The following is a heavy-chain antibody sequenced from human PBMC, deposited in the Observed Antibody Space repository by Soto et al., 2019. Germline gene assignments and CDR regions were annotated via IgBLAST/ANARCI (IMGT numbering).Heavy chain of an antibody. V-gene: IGHV4-4*02. CDR3: ARQPGYYDILTGYSTYYFDY. CDR1: GGSITSHSW. CDR2: IHHSGTT. Sequence: SETLSLTCAVSGGSITSHSWWSWVRKPPGKGLEWIGEIHHSGTTNYNPSLKSRVTISVDTSKNQFSLKLSSVTAADTAVYYCARQPGYYDILTGYSTYYFDYWGQGTPVTVSS. J-gene: IGHJ4*02. D-gene: IGHD3-9*01.